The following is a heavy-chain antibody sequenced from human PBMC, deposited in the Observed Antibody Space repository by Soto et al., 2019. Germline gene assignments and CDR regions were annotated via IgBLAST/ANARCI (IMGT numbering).Heavy chain of an antibody. CDR2: VYYSGSS. CDR3: ARVGERWQYFDWFYYFGS. CDR1: GGSISSYY. D-gene: IGHD3-9*01. V-gene: IGHV4-59*01. Sequence: PEETLSLTCTVSGGSISSYYWGWIRQPPGKGLEWIGYVYYSGSSTSNPSLKSRVTMSADTSKNQLSLKVRSVTAADTAVYYCARVGERWQYFDWFYYFGSWGQGALVTVSS. J-gene: IGHJ4*02.